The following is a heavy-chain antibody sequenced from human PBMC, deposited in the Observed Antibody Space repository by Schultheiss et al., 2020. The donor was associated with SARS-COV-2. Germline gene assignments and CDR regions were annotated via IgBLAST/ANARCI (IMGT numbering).Heavy chain of an antibody. CDR1: GFTFSNYA. Sequence: GGSLRLSCEGSGFTFSNYAFHWVRQAPGKGLEYVSAISSNGLVKYYGDSVKGRFTISRDISKNTLYLQMDSLGPEDTALYYCTRGWGDKWGQGTTVTVSS. J-gene: IGHJ4*02. CDR3: TRGWGDK. CDR2: ISSNGLVK. V-gene: IGHV3-64*02. D-gene: IGHD3-16*01.